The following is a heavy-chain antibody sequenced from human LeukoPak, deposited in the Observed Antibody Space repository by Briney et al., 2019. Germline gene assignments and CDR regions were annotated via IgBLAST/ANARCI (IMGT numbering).Heavy chain of an antibody. Sequence: PGGSLRLSCAASGFTFSSYSMNWVRQAPGKGLEWVSSISSSGSTIYYADSVKGRFTISRDNAKNSLYLQMNSLRAEDTAVYYCARDAAPYYYDSGSSNPFDYWGQGTLVTVSS. J-gene: IGHJ4*02. D-gene: IGHD3-10*01. CDR2: ISSSGSTI. V-gene: IGHV3-21*04. CDR1: GFTFSSYS. CDR3: ARDAAPYYYDSGSSNPFDY.